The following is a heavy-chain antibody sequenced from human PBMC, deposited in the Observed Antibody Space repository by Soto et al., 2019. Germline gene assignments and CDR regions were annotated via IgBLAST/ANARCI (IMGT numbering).Heavy chain of an antibody. CDR1: GGSISSGGYS. CDR3: ARAEDYYDSSGYYYFDY. CDR2: IYHSGST. V-gene: IGHV4-30-2*01. D-gene: IGHD3-22*01. J-gene: IGHJ4*02. Sequence: SETLSLTCAVSGGSISSGGYSWSWIRQPPGKGLEWIGYIYHSGSTYYNTSLKSRVTISVDRSKNQFSLKLSSVTAADTAVYYCARAEDYYDSSGYYYFDYWGQGTLVTVSS.